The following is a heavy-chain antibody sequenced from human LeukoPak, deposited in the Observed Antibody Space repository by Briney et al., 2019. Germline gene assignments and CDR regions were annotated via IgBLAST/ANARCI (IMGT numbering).Heavy chain of an antibody. V-gene: IGHV3-48*01. CDR1: GFTFNIYG. J-gene: IGHJ6*03. Sequence: PGGSLRLSCAASGFTFNIYGMNWVRQAPGKGLEWISYISSGSSTIDYADSVKGRFTISRHNVKNSLYLQMNSLRVEDTAVYYCARDYSPPDYYFYMGVWGKGTTVTISS. CDR2: ISSGSSTI. D-gene: IGHD4-11*01. CDR3: ARDYSPPDYYFYMGV.